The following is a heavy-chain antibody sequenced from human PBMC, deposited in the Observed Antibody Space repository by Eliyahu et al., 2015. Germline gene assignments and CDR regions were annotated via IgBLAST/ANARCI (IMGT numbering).Heavy chain of an antibody. J-gene: IGHJ4*02. V-gene: IGHV3-23*01. CDR1: GXXFSSXA. CDR3: AKGGISTTGLDY. CDR2: IDTGYGST. D-gene: IGHD6-13*01. Sequence: EVQLLESGGGLVQPGGSLRLSCAASGXXFSSXAMSXVRQAPGKGVGWVSSIDTGYGSTYYAVSVKGRFSISRDNSENTLYLQMNSLRVDDTAVYYCAKGGISTTGLDYWGQGTLVAVSS.